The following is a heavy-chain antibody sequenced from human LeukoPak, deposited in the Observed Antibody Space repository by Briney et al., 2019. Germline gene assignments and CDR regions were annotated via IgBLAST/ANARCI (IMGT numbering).Heavy chain of an antibody. V-gene: IGHV3-7*03. CDR3: AKDGAYYYDSSGYVGDAFDI. CDR1: GFTFSSYW. CDR2: IKQDGSEK. Sequence: PGGSLRLSCAASGFTFSSYWMTWVRQAPGKGLEWVANIKQDGSEKFYVDSVKGRFTISRDNAKNSLHLQMNSLRAEDTAVYYCAKDGAYYYDSSGYVGDAFDIWGQGTMVTVSS. J-gene: IGHJ3*02. D-gene: IGHD3-22*01.